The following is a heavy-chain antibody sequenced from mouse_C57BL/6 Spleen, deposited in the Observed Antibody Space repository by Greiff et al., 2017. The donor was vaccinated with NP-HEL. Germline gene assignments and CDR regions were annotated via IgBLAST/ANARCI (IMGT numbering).Heavy chain of an antibody. CDR3: ARSDSNYWYFDV. Sequence: EVHLVESGGGLVKPGGSLKLSCAASGFTFSDYGMHWVRQAPEKGLEWVAYISSGSSTIYYADTVKGRFTISRDNAKNTLCLQMTSLRSEDTAMYYCARSDSNYWYFDVWGTGTTVTVSS. CDR1: GFTFSDYG. J-gene: IGHJ1*03. V-gene: IGHV5-17*01. D-gene: IGHD2-5*01. CDR2: ISSGSSTI.